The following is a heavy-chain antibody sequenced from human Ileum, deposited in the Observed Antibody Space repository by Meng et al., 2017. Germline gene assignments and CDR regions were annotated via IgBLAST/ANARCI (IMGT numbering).Heavy chain of an antibody. CDR1: GLTLTNAW. CDR2: IKSKTAGGTT. CDR3: NTLSS. Sequence: WGSLRLSCAASGLTLTNAWMFWVRQAPGKGLEWVGRIKSKTAGGTTDYAVPVKGRFTVSRDDSENILFLQMHSLKTEDTAVYYCNTLSSWGQGTLVTVSS. V-gene: IGHV3-15*01. J-gene: IGHJ5*02.